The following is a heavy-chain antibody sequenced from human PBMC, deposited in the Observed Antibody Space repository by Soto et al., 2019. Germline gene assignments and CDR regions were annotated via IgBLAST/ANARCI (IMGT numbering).Heavy chain of an antibody. CDR3: ARVRPGCAFDI. CDR2: INSDGSST. D-gene: IGHD6-19*01. Sequence: GSLRLSCSASGFTFISYWMHWFRQAPGKGLVWVSRINSDGSSTSYADSVKGRFTISRDNAKNTLYLQMNSLRAEDTAVYYCARVRPGCAFDIWGQGTMVTVSS. CDR1: GFTFISYW. V-gene: IGHV3-74*01. J-gene: IGHJ3*02.